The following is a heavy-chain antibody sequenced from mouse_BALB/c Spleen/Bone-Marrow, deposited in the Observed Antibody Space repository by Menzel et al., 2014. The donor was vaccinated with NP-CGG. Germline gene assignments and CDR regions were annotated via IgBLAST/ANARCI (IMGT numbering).Heavy chain of an antibody. CDR3: ARSLYDGYFSWFAY. CDR1: GFNIKDTY. Sequence: VQLQQPGAELVKPGASVKLSCTASGFNIKDTYMRWVKQRPEQGLEWIGRIDPANGNTKYDPKFQGKATITADTSSNTAYLQLSSLTSEDTAVYYCARSLYDGYFSWFAYWGQGTLVTVSA. D-gene: IGHD2-3*01. V-gene: IGHV14-3*02. CDR2: IDPANGNT. J-gene: IGHJ3*01.